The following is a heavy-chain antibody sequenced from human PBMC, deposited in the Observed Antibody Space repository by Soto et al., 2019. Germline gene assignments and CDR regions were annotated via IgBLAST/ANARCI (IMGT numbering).Heavy chain of an antibody. CDR3: ARGIEGIVVVPAQDLDP. D-gene: IGHD2-2*01. CDR2: ISYDGSNK. V-gene: IGHV3-30-3*01. J-gene: IGHJ5*02. CDR1: GFTFSSYA. Sequence: GGSLRLSCAASGFTFSSYAMHWVRQAPGKGLEWVAVISYDGSNKYYADSVKGRFTISRDNSKNTLYLQMNSLRAEDTAVYYWARGIEGIVVVPAQDLDPWGQGTLVTVSS.